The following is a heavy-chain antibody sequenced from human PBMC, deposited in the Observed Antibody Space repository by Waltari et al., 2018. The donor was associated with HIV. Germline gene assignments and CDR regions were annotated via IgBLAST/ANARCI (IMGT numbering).Heavy chain of an antibody. V-gene: IGHV4-34*01. CDR1: GGSFSGYY. CDR3: ARGLSYDYVWGSYCFPHAPFDY. CDR2: INHSVGA. Sequence: QVQLQQCSAGLLTPSATLSLACAVYGGSFSGYYWSWIRQPLEKGLEWIGEINHSVGAKYNPSRKSRVNIAVDTSKNQFSQKLSSVTAADTAVYYCARGLSYDYVWGSYCFPHAPFDYWGQGNMVTVSS. J-gene: IGHJ4*02. D-gene: IGHD3-16*02.